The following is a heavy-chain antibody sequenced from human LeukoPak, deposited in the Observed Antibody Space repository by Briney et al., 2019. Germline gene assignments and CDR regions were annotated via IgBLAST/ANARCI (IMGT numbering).Heavy chain of an antibody. V-gene: IGHV1-2*06. D-gene: IGHD5-24*01. Sequence: ASVKVFCKASGYTFTGYYMHWVRQAPGQGLEWMGRINPNSGGAHFAQKFQGRVTMTRDTSISTAYMELSRLRSDDTAVYYCALATTSIVPDYWGQGTLVTVSS. CDR2: INPNSGGA. CDR1: GYTFTGYY. J-gene: IGHJ4*02. CDR3: ALATTSIVPDY.